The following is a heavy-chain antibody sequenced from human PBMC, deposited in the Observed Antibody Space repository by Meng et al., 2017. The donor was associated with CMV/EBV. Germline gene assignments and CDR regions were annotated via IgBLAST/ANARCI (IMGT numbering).Heavy chain of an antibody. CDR3: AKDGQWLVRAYFDY. CDR1: GFTFDDYA. CDR2: ISWNSGSI. V-gene: IGHV3-9*01. J-gene: IGHJ4*02. Sequence: GGSLRLSCAASGFTFDDYAMHWVRQAPGKGLEWVSGISWNSGSIGYADSVKGRFTISRDNAKTSLYLQMNSLRAEDTALYYCAKDGQWLVRAYFDYWGQGTLVTVSS. D-gene: IGHD6-19*01.